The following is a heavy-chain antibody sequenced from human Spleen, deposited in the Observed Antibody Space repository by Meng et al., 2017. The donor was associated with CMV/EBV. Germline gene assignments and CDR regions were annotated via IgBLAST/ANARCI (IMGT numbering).Heavy chain of an antibody. CDR1: GLTFNTYW. J-gene: IGHJ4*02. D-gene: IGHD1-1*01. V-gene: IGHV3-7*01. CDR2: IKKDGSEK. CDR3: AMRTLFDH. Sequence: LRLSCAISGLTFNTYWMSWVRQAPGKGLEWVATIKKDGSEKYYVDSVKGRFTISRDNSKEALYLQMNSLRGEDTAVYYCAMRTLFDHWGQGTLVTVSS.